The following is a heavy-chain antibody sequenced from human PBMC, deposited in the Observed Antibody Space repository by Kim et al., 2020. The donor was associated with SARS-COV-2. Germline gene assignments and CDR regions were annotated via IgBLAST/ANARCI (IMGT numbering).Heavy chain of an antibody. Sequence: VKGRFTISRDNSKNTLYLQMNSLRPEDTAVYYCAKGGTTMVRFFYYYGMDVWGQGTTVTVSS. CDR3: AKGGTTMVRFFYYYGMDV. D-gene: IGHD3-10*01. V-gene: IGHV3-30*02. J-gene: IGHJ6*02.